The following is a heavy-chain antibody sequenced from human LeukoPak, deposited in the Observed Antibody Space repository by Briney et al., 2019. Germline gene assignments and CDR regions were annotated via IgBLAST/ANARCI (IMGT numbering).Heavy chain of an antibody. CDR2: IFYSGST. D-gene: IGHD1-26*01. J-gene: IGHJ4*02. CDR1: GGSISSSTYY. V-gene: IGHV4-39*01. CDR3: ARSSYGGPHYFDY. Sequence: SETLSLTCTVSGGSISSSTYYWGWIRQPPGKGLEWIGSIFYSGSTYYNPSLKSRVTISVDTSKNQFSLKLSSVTAADTAVYYCARSSYGGPHYFDYWGQGTLVTVSS.